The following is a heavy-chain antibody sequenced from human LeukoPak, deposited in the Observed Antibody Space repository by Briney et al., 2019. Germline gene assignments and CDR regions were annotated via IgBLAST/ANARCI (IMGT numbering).Heavy chain of an antibody. V-gene: IGHV1-18*01. CDR2: ISAYNGNT. CDR3: ARKSYDFWSGNFDY. CDR1: GYTFTSYG. D-gene: IGHD3-3*01. Sequence: GASVKVSCKAPGYTFTSYGISWVRQAPGQGLEWMGWISAYNGNTNYAQKLQGRVTMTTDTSTSTAYMELRSLRSDDTAVYYCARKSYDFWSGNFDYWGQGTLVTVSS. J-gene: IGHJ4*02.